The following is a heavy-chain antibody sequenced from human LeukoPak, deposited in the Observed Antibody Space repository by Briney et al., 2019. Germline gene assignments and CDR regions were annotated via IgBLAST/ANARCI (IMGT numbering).Heavy chain of an antibody. V-gene: IGHV1-2*02. CDR1: GYTFTSYG. D-gene: IGHD4-11*01. CDR3: ARESTVTTGY. J-gene: IGHJ4*02. Sequence: GVSVKVSCKASGYTFTSYGISWVRLAPGQGLEWMGWINPNSGGTNYAQKFQGRVTMTRDTSISTAYMELSRLRSDDTAVYYCARESTVTTGYWGQGTLVTVSS. CDR2: INPNSGGT.